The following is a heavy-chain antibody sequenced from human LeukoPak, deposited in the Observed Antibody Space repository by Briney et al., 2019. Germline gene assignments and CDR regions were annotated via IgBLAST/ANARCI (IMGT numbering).Heavy chain of an antibody. CDR1: GYTFTSYD. V-gene: IGHV1-69*05. J-gene: IGHJ6*03. CDR3: ARGMDSYYYGSGRYSDYYYMDV. Sequence: SVKVSCKASGYTFTSYDINWVRQATGQGLEWMGGIIPIFGTANYAQKFQGRVTITTDESTSTAYMELSSLRSEDTAVYYCARGMDSYYYGSGRYSDYYYMDVWGKGTTVTVSS. D-gene: IGHD3-10*01. CDR2: IIPIFGTA.